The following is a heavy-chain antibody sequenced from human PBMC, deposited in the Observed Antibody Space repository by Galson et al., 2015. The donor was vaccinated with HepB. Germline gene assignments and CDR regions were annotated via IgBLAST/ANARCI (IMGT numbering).Heavy chain of an antibody. CDR3: ATDVYSSSSLFDY. D-gene: IGHD6-6*01. Sequence: SVKVSCKVSGYTLTELSMHWVRQAPGKGLEWMGGFDPEDGETIYAQKFQGRVTMTEDTSTDTAYMELSSLRSEDTAVYYCATDVYSSSSLFDYWGQGTLVTVSS. V-gene: IGHV1-24*01. CDR1: GYTLTELS. J-gene: IGHJ4*02. CDR2: FDPEDGET.